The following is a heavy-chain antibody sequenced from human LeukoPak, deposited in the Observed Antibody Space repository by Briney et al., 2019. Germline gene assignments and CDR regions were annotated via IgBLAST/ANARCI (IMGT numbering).Heavy chain of an antibody. CDR2: MNPNSGNT. J-gene: IGHJ4*02. Sequence: ASVKVPCKASGYTSTSYDINWVRQATGQGLEWMGRMNPNSGNTGYAQKFQGRVTMTRNTSISTAYMELSSLRSEDTAVYYCARARRADGYYFDYWGQGTLVTVSS. CDR3: ARARRADGYYFDY. V-gene: IGHV1-8*01. CDR1: GYTSTSYD.